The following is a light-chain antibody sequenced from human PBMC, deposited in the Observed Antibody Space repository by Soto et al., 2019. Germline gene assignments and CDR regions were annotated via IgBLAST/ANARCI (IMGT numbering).Light chain of an antibody. V-gene: IGLV2-11*01. Sequence: QSVLTQPRSVSGSPGQSVTISSTGTSSDVGGYNYVSWYQQHPGKAPKLMIYDVSKWPSGVPDRFSGSKSGNTASLTISGLQAEDEADYYCCSYSRSYTWVFGGGTKLTVL. J-gene: IGLJ3*02. CDR3: CSYSRSYTWV. CDR1: SSDVGGYNY. CDR2: DVS.